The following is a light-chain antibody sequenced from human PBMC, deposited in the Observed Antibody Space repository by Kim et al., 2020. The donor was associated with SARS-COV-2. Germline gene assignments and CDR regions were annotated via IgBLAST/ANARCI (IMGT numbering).Light chain of an antibody. CDR1: QDIRND. CDR3: LQHNTYPIT. CDR2: GAS. V-gene: IGKV1-17*01. J-gene: IGKJ5*01. Sequence: ASGGDRVTITRRASQDIRNDLGWYQQSPGRAPKRLIYGASSLQSGVPSRFSGSGSGTEFTLTISSLQPEDFATYFCLQHNTYPITFGQGTRLEIK.